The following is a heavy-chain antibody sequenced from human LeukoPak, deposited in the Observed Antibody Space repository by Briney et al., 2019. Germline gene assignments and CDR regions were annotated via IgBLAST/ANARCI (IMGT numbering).Heavy chain of an antibody. CDR1: GGSVSSGSYY. Sequence: SETLSLTCTVSGGSVSSGSYYWSWIRQPPGKGLEWIGYIYYSGSTNYNPSLKSRVTISVDTPKNQFSLKLSSVTAADTAVYYCARTIYDFWSGYSLDYWGQGTLVTVSS. CDR3: ARTIYDFWSGYSLDY. CDR2: IYYSGST. J-gene: IGHJ4*02. V-gene: IGHV4-61*01. D-gene: IGHD3-3*01.